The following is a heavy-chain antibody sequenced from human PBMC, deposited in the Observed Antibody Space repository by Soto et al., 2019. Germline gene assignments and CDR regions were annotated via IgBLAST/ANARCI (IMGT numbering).Heavy chain of an antibody. Sequence: SETLSLTCTVSGGSISRYYWSWIRQPLGKGLEWIGYVHDSWGSHYNPSLKSRVAISLDTSKSQFSLKLTSVTATDTAVYYCARGLISGSYYSGRRYYFASPAQGTPVTVSS. CDR3: ARGLISGSYYSGRRYYFAS. CDR2: VHDSWGS. J-gene: IGHJ4*02. V-gene: IGHV4-59*08. CDR1: GGSISRYY. D-gene: IGHD1-26*01.